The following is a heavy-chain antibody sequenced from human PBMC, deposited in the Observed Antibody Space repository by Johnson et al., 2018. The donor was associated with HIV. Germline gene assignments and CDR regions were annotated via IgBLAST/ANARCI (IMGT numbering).Heavy chain of an antibody. CDR2: ITIDGDDT. CDR1: GFPFSRFV. D-gene: IGHD2-8*01. J-gene: IGHJ3*02. CDR3: ARGAFLKVYVSDDAFDI. V-gene: IGHV3-23*04. Sequence: MQLVESGGGLVQPGGSLSLSCAGSGFPFSRFVMTWVRQAPGKGLEWVSAITIDGDDTNYAASVKGRFIISRDNSKNTLYLQLNNLRAEDTAVYYCARGAFLKVYVSDDAFDIWGQGTMVTVSS.